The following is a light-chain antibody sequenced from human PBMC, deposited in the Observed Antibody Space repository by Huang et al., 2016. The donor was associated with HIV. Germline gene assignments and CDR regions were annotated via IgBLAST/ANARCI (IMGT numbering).Light chain of an antibody. CDR1: QSVSRN. J-gene: IGKJ3*01. V-gene: IGKV3-15*01. Sequence: EIVMTQSPATLSVSPGERATLSCRASQSVSRNLAWFQQKPGQAPRLLLYDTSTRAAGIPPRFSGSGSGTDCTLTISSLQSEDFVVYYCQQYNNWPRTFGPGTKVDFK. CDR3: QQYNNWPRT. CDR2: DTS.